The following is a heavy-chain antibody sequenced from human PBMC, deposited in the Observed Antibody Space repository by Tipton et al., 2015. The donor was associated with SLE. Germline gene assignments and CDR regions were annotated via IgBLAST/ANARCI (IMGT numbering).Heavy chain of an antibody. CDR1: GYTFTSYY. D-gene: IGHD5-18*01. CDR2: INPSGCST. V-gene: IGHV1-46*03. J-gene: IGHJ4*02. CDR3: ARDLGGEQLWFFDY. Sequence: QVQLVQSGAEVKKPGASVKVSCKASGYTFTSYYMHWVRQAPGQGLEWMGIINPSGCSTSYAQKFQGRVTMTRDTSTSPVYMELSSLRSEDPAVYYCARDLGGEQLWFFDYWGQGTLVTVSS.